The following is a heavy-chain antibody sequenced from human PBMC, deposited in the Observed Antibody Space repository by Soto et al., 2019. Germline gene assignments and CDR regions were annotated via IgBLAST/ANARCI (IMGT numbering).Heavy chain of an antibody. CDR2: IYVTGAV. D-gene: IGHD2-21*01. CDR1: GAALNSGNYY. Sequence: SETLSLTCSVSGAALNSGNYYWSWIRQVPGKGLEWIGHIYVTGAVDYNPSLRDRITISQDTSERQFSLNLRLVTAADKAVYYCARLRIATNNYKWFDPWGQGTLVTVSS. V-gene: IGHV4-31*03. J-gene: IGHJ5*02. CDR3: ARLRIATNNYKWFDP.